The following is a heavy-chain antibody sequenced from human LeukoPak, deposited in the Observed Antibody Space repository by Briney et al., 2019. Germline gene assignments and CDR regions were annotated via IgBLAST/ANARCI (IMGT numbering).Heavy chain of an antibody. V-gene: IGHV4-59*08. CDR1: GXSISSYY. D-gene: IGHD5-18*01. J-gene: IGHJ3*02. CDR3: ARHIGPYSADAFDI. CDR2: IYYSGIT. Sequence: PSETLSLTCTVSGXSISSYYWSWIRQPPGKGLEWIAYIYYSGITYYNPSLKGRVTISVDTSKNQFSLKLSSVTAADTAVYYCARHIGPYSADAFDIWGQGTMVTVSS.